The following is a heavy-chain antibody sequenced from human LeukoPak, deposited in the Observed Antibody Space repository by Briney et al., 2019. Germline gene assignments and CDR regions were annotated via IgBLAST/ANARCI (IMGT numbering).Heavy chain of an antibody. CDR1: GGSFSGYY. J-gene: IGHJ6*03. V-gene: IGHV4-34*01. Sequence: PSETLSLTCAVYGGSFSGYYWSWIRQPPGKGLEWIGEINHSGSTNYNPSLKSRVTISVDTSKNQFSLKLSSVTAADTAVYYCARDVMVRGVPYYYYYYMDVWGKGTTVTVSS. CDR2: INHSGST. D-gene: IGHD3-10*01. CDR3: ARDVMVRGVPYYYYYYMDV.